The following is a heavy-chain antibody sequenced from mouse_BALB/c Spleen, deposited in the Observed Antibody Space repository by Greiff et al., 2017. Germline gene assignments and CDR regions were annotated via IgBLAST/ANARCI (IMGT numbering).Heavy chain of an antibody. CDR2: IYPGDGDT. Sequence: QVQLKQSGAELARPGASVKLSCKASGYTFTSYWMQWVKQRPGQGLEWIGAIYPGDGDTRYTQKFKGKATLTADKSSSTAYMQLSSLASEDSAVYYCARLGDGYYAMDYWGQGTSVTVSS. CDR1: GYTFTSYW. D-gene: IGHD2-3*01. J-gene: IGHJ4*01. V-gene: IGHV1-87*01. CDR3: ARLGDGYYAMDY.